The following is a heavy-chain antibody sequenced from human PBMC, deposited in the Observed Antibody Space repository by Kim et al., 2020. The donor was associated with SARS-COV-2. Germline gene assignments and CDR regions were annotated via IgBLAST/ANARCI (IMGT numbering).Heavy chain of an antibody. Sequence: GESLKISCKGSGYSFTSYWTGWVRQMPGKGLEWMGINYPGDSDTRYSPSFEGQVTISADKSISTAYLQWSRLKASDTAMYYCARGRAELWFGELFDRCFDPWGQGTLVTVSS. J-gene: IGHJ5*02. D-gene: IGHD3-10*01. CDR3: ARGRAELWFGELFDRCFDP. V-gene: IGHV5-51*01. CDR1: GYSFTSYW. CDR2: NYPGDSDT.